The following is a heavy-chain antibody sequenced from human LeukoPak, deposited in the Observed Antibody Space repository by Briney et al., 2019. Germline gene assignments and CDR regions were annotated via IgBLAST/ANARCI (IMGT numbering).Heavy chain of an antibody. V-gene: IGHV1-18*01. CDR1: GYTFISYG. CDR3: ARVPSPMVRGVPDY. CDR2: ISVYNDNT. D-gene: IGHD3-10*01. J-gene: IGHJ4*02. Sequence: ASVKVSCKASGYTFISYGITWVRQAPGQGLEWMGWISVYNDNTNYAQKLQGRVTMTTDTSTSTAYMELRSLRSDDTAVYYCARVPSPMVRGVPDYWGQGTLVTASS.